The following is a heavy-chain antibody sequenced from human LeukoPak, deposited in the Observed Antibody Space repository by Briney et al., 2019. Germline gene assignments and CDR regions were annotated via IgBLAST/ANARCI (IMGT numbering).Heavy chain of an antibody. D-gene: IGHD4-11*01. J-gene: IGHJ5*02. CDR2: ISWNSGTI. CDR3: AKDQRSVQFSWFDP. CDR1: GFTFDDYA. Sequence: PGGSLRLSCAASGFTFDDYAMHWVRQAPGKGLEWVSGISWNSGTIGYADSVMGRFTISRDNAKNSLYLQMNFLRAEDMALYYCAKDQRSVQFSWFDPWGQGTLVTVSS. V-gene: IGHV3-9*03.